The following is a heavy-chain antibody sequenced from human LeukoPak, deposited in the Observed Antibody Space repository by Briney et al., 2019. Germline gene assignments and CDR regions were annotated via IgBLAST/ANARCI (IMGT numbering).Heavy chain of an antibody. J-gene: IGHJ4*02. CDR3: ARLERWLQFVEVDY. CDR1: GFTFSSYA. V-gene: IGHV3-30-3*01. D-gene: IGHD5-24*01. CDR2: ISYDGSNK. Sequence: GGSLRLSCAASGFTFSSYAMHWVRQAPGKGLEWVAVISYDGSNKYYADSVKGRFTISRDNSKNTLYPQMNSLRAEDTAVYYCARLERWLQFVEVDYWGQGTLVTVSS.